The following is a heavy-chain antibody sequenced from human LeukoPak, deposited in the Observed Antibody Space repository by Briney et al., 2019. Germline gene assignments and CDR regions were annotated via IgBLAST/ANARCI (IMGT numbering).Heavy chain of an antibody. CDR3: AKDPSIAAAHMTFDY. CDR1: GYSFTGYY. CDR2: INPNSGVT. Sequence: ASVKVSCKASGYSFTGYYIHWVRQAPGQGLEWMGWINPNSGVTNYAQKFQGRVTMTRDTSISTAYMELSRLRSDDTAVYYCAKDPSIAAAHMTFDYWGQGTLVTVSS. J-gene: IGHJ4*02. D-gene: IGHD6-13*01. V-gene: IGHV1-2*02.